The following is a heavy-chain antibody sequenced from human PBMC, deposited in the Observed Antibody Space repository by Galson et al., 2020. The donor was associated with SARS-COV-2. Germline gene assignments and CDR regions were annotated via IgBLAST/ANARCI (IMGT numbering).Heavy chain of an antibody. CDR3: ARDRNGNYDFDY. CDR2: ISYDGSNK. CDR1: GFTFSSYP. J-gene: IGHJ4*02. D-gene: IGHD1-7*01. Sequence: SLKISCAASGFTFSSYPMHWVRQAPGKGLEWVAVISYDGSNKYYADSVKGRFTISRDNSKNTLYLQMNSLRAEDTGVYYCARDRNGNYDFDYWGQGTLVTVSS. V-gene: IGHV3-30*01.